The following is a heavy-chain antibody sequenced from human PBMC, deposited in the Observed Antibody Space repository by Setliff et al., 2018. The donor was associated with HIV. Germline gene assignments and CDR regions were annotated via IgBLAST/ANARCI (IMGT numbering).Heavy chain of an antibody. J-gene: IGHJ6*03. CDR3: ARGRNYDSSGYGDYYYYMDV. D-gene: IGHD3-22*01. Sequence: SVKVSCKASGGTFSSYPISWVRQAPGQGLEWMGGIIPIFGTTHYAQKFQGRVTVTADESTSTAYMQLGSLRSDDTAVYYCARGRNYDSSGYGDYYYYMDVLGKGTTVTVSS. V-gene: IGHV1-69*13. CDR2: IIPIFGTT. CDR1: GGTFSSYP.